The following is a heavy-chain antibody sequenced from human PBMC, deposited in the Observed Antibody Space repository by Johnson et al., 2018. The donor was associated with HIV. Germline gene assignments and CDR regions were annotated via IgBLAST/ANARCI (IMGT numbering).Heavy chain of an antibody. J-gene: IGHJ3*02. V-gene: IGHV3-23*04. Sequence: VQLVESGGGLVQPGRSLRLSCAASGFTFSSYAMSWVRQAPGKGLEWVSGINWNGGNTDYADSVKGRFTISRDNSKNTLYLQMDSLRAEDTAVYYCATHPDAFDIWGQGTMVTVSS. CDR2: INWNGGNT. CDR1: GFTFSSYA. CDR3: ATHPDAFDI.